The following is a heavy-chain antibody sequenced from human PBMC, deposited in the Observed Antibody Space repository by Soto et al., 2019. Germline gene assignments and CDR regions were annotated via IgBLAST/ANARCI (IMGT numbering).Heavy chain of an antibody. Sequence: VELQQSGPGLVKPSQTLSLTCDISGDSVSSSSAAWNWIRQSPSRGLEWLGRTYYRSKWIHEYTLSMESRITINPDTSKNQFSLHIYSVTPEDTAVYYCAGVVWFRGMDVWGQGTPVTVSS. CDR1: GDSVSSSSAA. V-gene: IGHV6-1*01. J-gene: IGHJ6*02. CDR2: TYYRSKWIH. D-gene: IGHD3-16*01. CDR3: AGVVWFRGMDV.